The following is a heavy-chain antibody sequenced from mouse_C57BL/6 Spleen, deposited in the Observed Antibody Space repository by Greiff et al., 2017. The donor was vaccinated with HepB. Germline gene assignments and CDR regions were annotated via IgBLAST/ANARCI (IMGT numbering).Heavy chain of an antibody. CDR2: ISSGSSTI. D-gene: IGHD2-1*01. CDR1: GFTFSDYG. CDR3: ARRNYGNYGNFDY. J-gene: IGHJ2*01. Sequence: EVQLVESGGGLVKPGGSLKLSCAASGFTFSDYGMHWVRQAPEKGLEWVAYISSGSSTIYYADTVKGRFTISRDNAKNTLFLQMTSLRSEDTAMYYCARRNYGNYGNFDYWGQSTTLTVSS. V-gene: IGHV5-17*01.